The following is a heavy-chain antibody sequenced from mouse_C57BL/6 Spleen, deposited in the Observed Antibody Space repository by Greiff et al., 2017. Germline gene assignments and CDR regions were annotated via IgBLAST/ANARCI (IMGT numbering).Heavy chain of an antibody. D-gene: IGHD2-14*01. J-gene: IGHJ1*03. Sequence: VKLQESGAELVRPGASVTLSCKASGYTFTDYEMHWVKQTPVHGLEWIGAIDPETGGTAYNQKFKGKAILTADKSSSTAYMELRSLTSEDSAVYYCTRLYETGRWYVDVWGTGTTVTVSS. CDR3: TRLYETGRWYVDV. V-gene: IGHV1-15*01. CDR2: IDPETGGT. CDR1: GYTFTDYE.